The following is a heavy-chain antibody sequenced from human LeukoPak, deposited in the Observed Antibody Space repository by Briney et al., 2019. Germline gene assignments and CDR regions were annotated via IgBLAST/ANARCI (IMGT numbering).Heavy chain of an antibody. J-gene: IGHJ4*02. CDR3: AKYSDYDLNY. CDR1: GFTFSSYA. Sequence: GGSLRLSCAASGFTFSSYAMSWVRQAPGKGLEWVANIKQDGSEKYYVDSVEGRFTISRDNAKNSLYLQMNSLRAEDTAVYYCAKYSDYDLNYWGQGTLVTVSS. V-gene: IGHV3-7*03. D-gene: IGHD5-12*01. CDR2: IKQDGSEK.